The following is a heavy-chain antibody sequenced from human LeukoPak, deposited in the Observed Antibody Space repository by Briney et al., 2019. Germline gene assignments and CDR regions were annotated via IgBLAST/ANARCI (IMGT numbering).Heavy chain of an antibody. CDR3: ARDCSSTSCYDY. D-gene: IGHD2-2*01. Sequence: SETLSLTCTVSGGSISSYYWSWIRQPPGRGLEWIGYIYYSGSTNYNPSLKSRVTISVDTSKNQFSLKLSSVTAADTAVYYCARDCSSTSCYDYWGQGTLVTVSS. CDR1: GGSISSYY. V-gene: IGHV4-59*01. J-gene: IGHJ4*02. CDR2: IYYSGST.